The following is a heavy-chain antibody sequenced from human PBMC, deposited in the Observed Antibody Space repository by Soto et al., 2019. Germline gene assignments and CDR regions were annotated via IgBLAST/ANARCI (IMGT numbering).Heavy chain of an antibody. J-gene: IGHJ6*02. D-gene: IGHD2-8*01. Sequence: QVTLKESGPVLVKPTETLTLTCTVSGFSLSNARMGVSWIRQPPGKALEWLAHIFSNDEKSYSTSLKSRLTISKDTSKSQVVLTMTNMDPVDTATHYCAPIPGGWSVLMVYVPYYYYGMDVWGQVTTVTVSS. CDR2: IFSNDEK. V-gene: IGHV2-26*01. CDR1: GFSLSNARMG. CDR3: APIPGGWSVLMVYVPYYYYGMDV.